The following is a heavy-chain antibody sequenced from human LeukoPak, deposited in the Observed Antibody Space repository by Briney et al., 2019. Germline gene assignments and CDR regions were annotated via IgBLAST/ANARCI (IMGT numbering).Heavy chain of an antibody. V-gene: IGHV5-51*01. CDR1: GYSFTSYW. CDR2: IYPGDSDT. D-gene: IGHD6-6*01. CDR3: ARYVSISSGRPRSGIDY. Sequence: GESLKISCKGSGYSFTSYWIAWVRQMPGKGLEWMGIIYPGDSDTRYSPSFQGQVTISADKSISTAYLQWSSLKASDTAMYSCARYVSISSGRPRSGIDYWGQGTLVTVSS. J-gene: IGHJ4*02.